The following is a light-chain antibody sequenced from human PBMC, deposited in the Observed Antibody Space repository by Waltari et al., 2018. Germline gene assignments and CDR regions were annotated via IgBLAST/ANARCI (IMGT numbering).Light chain of an antibody. J-gene: IGLJ2*01. CDR1: SSDVGGYNY. V-gene: IGLV2-14*03. CDR3: SSYISSDTLEL. CDR2: DVS. Sequence: HSALTQPASVSGPPGQSITISCTGTSSDVGGYNYVSCYQQHPGKAPKLMIYDVSNRPSGVSNRFSGSKSGNTASLTISGLQAEDEADYYCSSYISSDTLELFGGGTSLTVL.